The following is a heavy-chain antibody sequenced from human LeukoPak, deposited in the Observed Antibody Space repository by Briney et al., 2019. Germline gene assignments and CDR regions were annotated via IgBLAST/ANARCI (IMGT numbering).Heavy chain of an antibody. D-gene: IGHD3-22*01. CDR2: IYYSGST. J-gene: IGHJ5*02. CDR3: ARRSMIVVVYH. V-gene: IGHV4-39*01. CDR1: GGSISSSSYS. Sequence: SETLSLTCTVSGGSISSSSYSWGWIRQPPGKGLEWIGSIYYSGSTYYNPSLKSRVTISVDTSKNQFSLKLSSVTAADTAVYYCARRSMIVVVYHWGQGTLVTVSS.